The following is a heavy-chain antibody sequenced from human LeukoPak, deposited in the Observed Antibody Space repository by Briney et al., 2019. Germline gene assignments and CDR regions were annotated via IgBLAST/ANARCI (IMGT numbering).Heavy chain of an antibody. V-gene: IGHV3-15*01. J-gene: IGHJ4*02. CDR3: TTTNPQYYYDSSGYYLDY. CDR1: GFTFSSAW. D-gene: IGHD3-22*01. Sequence: PGGSLRLSCAASGFTFSSAWMSWVRQAPGKGLEWVGRIKSKTDGGTTDYAAPVKGRFTISRDDSKNTLYLQMNSLKTEDTAVYYCTTTNPQYYYDSSGYYLDYWGQGTLVTVSS. CDR2: IKSKTDGGTT.